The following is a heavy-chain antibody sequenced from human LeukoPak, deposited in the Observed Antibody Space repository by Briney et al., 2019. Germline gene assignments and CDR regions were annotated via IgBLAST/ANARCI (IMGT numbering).Heavy chain of an antibody. Sequence: GPGGSLRLSCAASGFTFDDYGMSWVRQAPGKGLEWVSGINWNGGSTGYADSVKGRFTISRENAKNSLYLQMNSLRAEDTALYYCARVLELLPQGGAFDIWGQGTMVTVSS. J-gene: IGHJ3*02. CDR1: GFTFDDYG. V-gene: IGHV3-20*04. CDR2: INWNGGST. CDR3: ARVLELLPQGGAFDI. D-gene: IGHD1-26*01.